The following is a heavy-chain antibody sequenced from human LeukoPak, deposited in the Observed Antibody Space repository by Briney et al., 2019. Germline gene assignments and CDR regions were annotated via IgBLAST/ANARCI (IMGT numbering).Heavy chain of an antibody. CDR1: GYSISSGYY. CDR3: AREEGFAGVPAAGTGWFDP. J-gene: IGHJ5*02. D-gene: IGHD6-13*01. Sequence: PSETLSLTCTVSGYSISSGYYWGWIRQPPGKGLEWIGSIYHSGSTYYNPSLKSRVTISVDTSKNQFSLKLSSVTAADTAVYFCAREEGFAGVPAAGTGWFDPWGQGTLVPVSS. CDR2: IYHSGST. V-gene: IGHV4-38-2*02.